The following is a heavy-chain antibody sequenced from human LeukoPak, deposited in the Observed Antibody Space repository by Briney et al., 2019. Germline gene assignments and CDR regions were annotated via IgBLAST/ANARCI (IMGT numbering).Heavy chain of an antibody. V-gene: IGHV5-51*01. CDR1: GYSFTSYW. J-gene: IGHJ4*02. CDR3: ARRREAAGDY. D-gene: IGHD6-13*01. CDR2: IYPGDSDT. Sequence: TGESLKISCKASGYSFTSYWIGWVRQMPGKGLEWMGIIYPGDSDTRYSPSFQGQVTISADKSISTAFLQWSSLKASDTAMYYCARRREAAGDYWGQGTLATVSS.